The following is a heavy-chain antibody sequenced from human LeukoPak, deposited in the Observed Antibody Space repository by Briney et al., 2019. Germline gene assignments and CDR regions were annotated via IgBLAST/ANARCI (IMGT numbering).Heavy chain of an antibody. D-gene: IGHD1-26*01. Sequence: GGSLRLSCAASGFTFSSYAMSWVRQAPGKGLEWVSAISGSGGSTYYADSVKGRFTISRDNSKNTLYLQMNSLRAEDTAVYYCARVRGRWQGMDYWGQGTLVTVSS. CDR2: ISGSGGST. J-gene: IGHJ4*02. CDR1: GFTFSSYA. CDR3: ARVRGRWQGMDY. V-gene: IGHV3-23*01.